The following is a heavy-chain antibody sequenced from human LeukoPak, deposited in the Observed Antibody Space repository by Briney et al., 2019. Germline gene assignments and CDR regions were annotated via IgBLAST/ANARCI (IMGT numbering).Heavy chain of an antibody. CDR1: GGSISSYY. J-gene: IGHJ6*03. D-gene: IGHD6-13*01. CDR3: ARAVMRQQLVYYYYYMDV. Sequence: SETLSLTCTVSGGSISSYYWSWLRQPPGKGLEWIGYIYYSGSTNYNPSLKSRVTISVDTPKNQFSLKLSSVTAADTAVYYCARAVMRQQLVYYYYYMDVWGKGTTVTISS. V-gene: IGHV4-59*01. CDR2: IYYSGST.